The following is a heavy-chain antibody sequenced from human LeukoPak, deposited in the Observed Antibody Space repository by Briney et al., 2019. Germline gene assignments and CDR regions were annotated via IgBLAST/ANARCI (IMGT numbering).Heavy chain of an antibody. CDR3: AKSTRAVMAMMDV. CDR1: GFTFSSYW. CDR2: IKSDGSNT. J-gene: IGHJ6*04. Sequence: PGGSLRLSCAASGFTFSSYWMHWVRQAPGKGLVWVSRIKSDGSNTNYADSVKGRFTISRDNAKNSLFLQMNSLRAEDTAVYFCAKSTRAVMAMMDVWGKGTTVTVSS. V-gene: IGHV3-74*01. D-gene: IGHD5-24*01.